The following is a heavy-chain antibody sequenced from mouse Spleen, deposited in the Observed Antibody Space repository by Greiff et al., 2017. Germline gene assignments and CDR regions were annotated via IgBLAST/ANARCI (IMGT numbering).Heavy chain of an antibody. J-gene: IGHJ3*01. CDR2: IYPGDGDT. V-gene: IGHV1-82*01. Sequence: VQLQQSGPELVKPGASVKISCKASGYAFSSSWMNWVKQRPGKGLEWIGRIYPGDGDTNYNGKFKGKATLTADKSSSTAYMQLNSLTSEDSAVYFCARPGYSNYVFAYWGQGTLVTVSA. D-gene: IGHD2-5*01. CDR3: ARPGYSNYVFAY. CDR1: GYAFSSSW.